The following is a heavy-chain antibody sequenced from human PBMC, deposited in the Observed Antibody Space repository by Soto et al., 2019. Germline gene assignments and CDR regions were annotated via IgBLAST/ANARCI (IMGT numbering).Heavy chain of an antibody. CDR2: IYHSGST. J-gene: IGHJ6*02. D-gene: IGHD6-13*01. CDR1: GGSISSGGYS. CDR3: ARSSSTYDYGMDV. Sequence: QLQLQESGSGLVKPSQTLSLTCSVSGGSISSGGYSWSWLRQPPGKGLEWIGYIYHSGSTYYNPSLKSRVTISVDRSKNQFSLKLSSVTAADTAVYYCARSSSTYDYGMDVWGQGTTVTVSS. V-gene: IGHV4-30-2*01.